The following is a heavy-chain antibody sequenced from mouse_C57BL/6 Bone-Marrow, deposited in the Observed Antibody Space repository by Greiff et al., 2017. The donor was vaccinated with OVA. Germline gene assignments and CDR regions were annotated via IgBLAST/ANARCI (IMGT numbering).Heavy chain of an antibody. J-gene: IGHJ2*01. CDR2: ISSGSSTI. CDR1: GFTFSDYG. Sequence: EVKLMESGGGLVKPGGSLKLSCAASGFTFSDYGMHWVRQAPEKGLEWVAYISSGSSTIYYADTVKGRFTISRDNAKNTLFLQMTSLRSEDTAMYYCASRGGLDYWGQGTTLTVSS. V-gene: IGHV5-17*01. CDR3: ASRGGLDY. D-gene: IGHD3-3*01.